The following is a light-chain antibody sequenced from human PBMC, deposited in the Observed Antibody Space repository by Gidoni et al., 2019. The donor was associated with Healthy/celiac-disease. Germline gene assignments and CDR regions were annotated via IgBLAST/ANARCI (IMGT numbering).Light chain of an antibody. Sequence: DIQLTQSRFSLPASVGDRVTITCRASQSISSYLNWYQQKPGKAPKLLIYAASSLQSGVPSRFSGSGAGTDFTLNISSLQPEDFATYYCQQSYSTPLTFGGGTKVEIK. CDR3: QQSYSTPLT. V-gene: IGKV1-39*01. CDR2: AAS. CDR1: QSISSY. J-gene: IGKJ4*01.